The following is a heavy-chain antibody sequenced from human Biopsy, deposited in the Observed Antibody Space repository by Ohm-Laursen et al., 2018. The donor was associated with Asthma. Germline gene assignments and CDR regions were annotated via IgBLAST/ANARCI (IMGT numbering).Heavy chain of an antibody. CDR3: ARAYGGSFFSGSFDI. J-gene: IGHJ3*02. CDR1: GFTVSTNG. Sequence: SLRLSCAASGFTVSTNGMSRVRQPPGKGLEWGSDIYSGGGTYYADSVQGRVTISRDNSKNTLSLQMNSLRAEDTAVYYCARAYGGSFFSGSFDIWGQGTMVTVSS. V-gene: IGHV3-53*01. CDR2: IYSGGGT. D-gene: IGHD4-23*01.